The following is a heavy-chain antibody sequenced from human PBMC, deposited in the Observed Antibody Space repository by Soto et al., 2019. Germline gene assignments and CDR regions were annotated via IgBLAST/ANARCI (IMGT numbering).Heavy chain of an antibody. Sequence: GGSLRLSCEASGFTFSGFDMHWVRQPTGKGLEWVSSIGTAGDTYYAVSVKGRLTISRDNAKNSLSLQMNSLRAGDMAVYFCAKSQEIGTHFFDSWGQGTQVTVSS. CDR3: AKSQEIGTHFFDS. CDR2: IGTAGDT. CDR1: GFTFSGFD. V-gene: IGHV3-13*01. J-gene: IGHJ4*02. D-gene: IGHD6-13*01.